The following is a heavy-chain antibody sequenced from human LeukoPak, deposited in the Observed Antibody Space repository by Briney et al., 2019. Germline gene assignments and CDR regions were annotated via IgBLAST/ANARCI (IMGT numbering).Heavy chain of an antibody. CDR1: GFTFSNYW. V-gene: IGHV3-74*01. CDR3: ESTDYLTN. Sequence: GVSLRLSCAASGFTFSNYWMHWVRQAPGKGLVWVSRIKNDGTVTNYADSVKGRFTISRDNAKNTLLLQMNSLRAEDTAVYYCESTDYLTNWGQGTLVTVSS. D-gene: IGHD2/OR15-2a*01. J-gene: IGHJ4*02. CDR2: IKNDGTVT.